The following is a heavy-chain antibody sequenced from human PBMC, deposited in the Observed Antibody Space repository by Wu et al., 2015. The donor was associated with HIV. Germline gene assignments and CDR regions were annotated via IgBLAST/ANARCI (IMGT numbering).Heavy chain of an antibody. V-gene: IGHV1-2*02. J-gene: IGHJ2*01. CDR2: INANSGDT. CDR3: ARYIAYCYFDF. CDR1: GFIFTDFL. D-gene: IGHD3-16*02. Sequence: QVQLVQSGAEVKKPGASVKVSCKTSGFIFTDFLLHWVRQAPGQGLEWMGWINANSGDTRYAQKFQGRVTLTRDTSSTTTYMELSGLRSDDTAIYYCARYIAYCYFDFWGRGTLVTVSS.